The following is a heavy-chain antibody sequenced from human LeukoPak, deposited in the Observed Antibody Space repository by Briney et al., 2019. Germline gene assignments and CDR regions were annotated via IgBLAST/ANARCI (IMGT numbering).Heavy chain of an antibody. CDR1: GGSISSYY. CDR2: IYYSGST. J-gene: IGHJ6*03. D-gene: IGHD4-11*01. CDR3: ARDRSNIRRWYYYYMDV. V-gene: IGHV4-59*01. Sequence: SETLSLTCTVSGGSISSYYWSWIRQPPGKGLEWIGYIYYSGSTNYNPSLKSRVTISVDTSKNQFSLKLSSVTAADTAVYYCARDRSNIRRWYYYYMDVWGKGTTVTVSS.